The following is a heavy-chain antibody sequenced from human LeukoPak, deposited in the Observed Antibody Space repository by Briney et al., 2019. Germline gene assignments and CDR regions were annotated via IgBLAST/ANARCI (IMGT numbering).Heavy chain of an antibody. V-gene: IGHV3-30*18. CDR2: IEYDGSNI. CDR3: AKTPRYRAARQSHFDY. Sequence: GGSLRLSCAASGFTFSTYGMHWVRQAPGKGLEWVAVIEYDGSNIHHTDSVKGRFTISRDNSKKTLYLQMNSLRAEDTAVYYCAKTPRYRAARQSHFDYWGQGTLVTVSS. D-gene: IGHD6-6*01. J-gene: IGHJ4*02. CDR1: GFTFSTYG.